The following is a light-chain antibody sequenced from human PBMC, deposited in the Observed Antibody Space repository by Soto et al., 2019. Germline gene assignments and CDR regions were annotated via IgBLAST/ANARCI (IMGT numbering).Light chain of an antibody. Sequence: DIQITQSPSTLSSSVGDRVTLPCRASQTVSRWLAWYQQKPGKAPQLLIEKASTLESGVPSSFSGSGSGTDFTLTINSLQPEDYATYYCQQFHSFPITFGQGTRLEIK. CDR3: QQFHSFPIT. CDR2: KAS. CDR1: QTVSRW. J-gene: IGKJ5*01. V-gene: IGKV1-5*03.